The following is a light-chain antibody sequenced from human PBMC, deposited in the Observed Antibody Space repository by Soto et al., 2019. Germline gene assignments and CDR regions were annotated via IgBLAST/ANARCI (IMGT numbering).Light chain of an antibody. Sequence: QPVLTQPPSASGTPGQRVTISCSGSSSNIGSNTVNWYQHLPGMAPKLLIFNNHQRPSGVPDRFSGSKSGTSASLAISGLQSDDEADYYCTSCDDSLRVVFGGGTKLTVL. CDR3: TSCDDSLRVV. J-gene: IGLJ2*01. CDR1: SSNIGSNT. V-gene: IGLV1-44*01. CDR2: NNH.